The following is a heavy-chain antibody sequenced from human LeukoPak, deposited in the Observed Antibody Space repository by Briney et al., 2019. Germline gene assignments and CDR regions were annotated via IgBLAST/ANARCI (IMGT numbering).Heavy chain of an antibody. Sequence: GGSLRLSCAASGFTVSSNYMSWVRQAPGKGLEWVSVIYSGGSTYYADSVKGRFTIPRDNSKNTLYLQMNSLRAEDTAVYYCAKDLYSNYGPADYWGQGNLVTVSS. D-gene: IGHD4-11*01. CDR3: AKDLYSNYGPADY. CDR1: GFTVSSNY. V-gene: IGHV3-53*01. J-gene: IGHJ4*02. CDR2: IYSGGST.